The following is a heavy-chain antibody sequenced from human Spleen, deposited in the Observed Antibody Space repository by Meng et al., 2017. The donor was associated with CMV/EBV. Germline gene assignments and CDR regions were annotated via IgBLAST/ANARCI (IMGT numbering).Heavy chain of an antibody. J-gene: IGHJ4*02. Sequence: GGSLRLSCAASGFTFSSYSMNWVRQAPGKGLEWVSSISSSSSYIYYADSVKGRFAISRDNAKNSLYLQMNSLRAEDTAVYYCARGGGYSYGYPPHYFDYWVQGTLVTVSS. CDR1: GFTFSSYS. D-gene: IGHD5-18*01. CDR2: ISSSSSYI. V-gene: IGHV3-21*01. CDR3: ARGGGYSYGYPPHYFDY.